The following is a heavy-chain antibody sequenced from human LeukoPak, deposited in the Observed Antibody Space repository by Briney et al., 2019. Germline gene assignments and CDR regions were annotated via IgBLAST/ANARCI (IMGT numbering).Heavy chain of an antibody. Sequence: SVTVSCTASGGTFSSYAISWVRQAPGQGLEWMGGIIPIFGTANYAQKFQGRVTITADESTSTAYMELSSLRSEDTAVYYCAREAYCGGDCYTHFDYWGQGTLVTVSS. CDR1: GGTFSSYA. CDR3: AREAYCGGDCYTHFDY. D-gene: IGHD2-21*02. J-gene: IGHJ4*02. V-gene: IGHV1-69*13. CDR2: IIPIFGTA.